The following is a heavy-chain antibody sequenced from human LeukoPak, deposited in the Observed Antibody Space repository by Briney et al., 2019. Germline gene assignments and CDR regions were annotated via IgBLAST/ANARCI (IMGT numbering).Heavy chain of an antibody. CDR2: FGPQLLET. J-gene: IGHJ4*02. V-gene: IGHV1-24*01. CDR3: ATGAMVYEY. D-gene: IGHD3-10*01. Sequence: ASVKVSCKVSGSTLTEISIDWVRQAPGKGLECMGTFGPQLLETIHPQKLQGRLKMTADTSTDTAYMEMSSLQSEDTAVYYCATGAMVYEYWGQGTLVTVSS. CDR1: GSTLTEIS.